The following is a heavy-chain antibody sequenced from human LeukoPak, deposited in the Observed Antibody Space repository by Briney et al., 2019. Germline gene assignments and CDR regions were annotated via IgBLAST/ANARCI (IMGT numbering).Heavy chain of an antibody. CDR2: INPDSGGT. D-gene: IGHD6-13*01. J-gene: IGHJ4*02. V-gene: IGHV1-2*02. CDR3: ARDPVAAFDY. Sequence: ASVKVSCKASGYTFTGYYMHWVRQAPGQGLEWVGWINPDSGGTNYAQKFQGRVTMTTDTSTSTAYMELRSLRSDDTAVYYCARDPVAAFDYWGQGTLVTVSS. CDR1: GYTFTGYY.